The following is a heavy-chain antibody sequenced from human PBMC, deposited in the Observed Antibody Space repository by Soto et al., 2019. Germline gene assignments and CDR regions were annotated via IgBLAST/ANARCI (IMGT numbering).Heavy chain of an antibody. V-gene: IGHV4-31*03. J-gene: IGHJ6*02. D-gene: IGHD5-18*01. CDR2: IYYSGNT. CDR1: GGSIRSGGYY. CDR3: ARDRLMATAGTARHYFGLDV. Sequence: SETLSLTCTVSGGSIRSGGYYWSWVRQNPRKGLEWIGNIYYSGNTYYNPSLKSRLTISVVTSKNQFSLNLSSVTAADTAVYYCARDRLMATAGTARHYFGLDVWGQGTTVTV.